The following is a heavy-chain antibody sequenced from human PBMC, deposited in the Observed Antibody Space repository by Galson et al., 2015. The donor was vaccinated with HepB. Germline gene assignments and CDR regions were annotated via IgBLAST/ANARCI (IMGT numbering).Heavy chain of an antibody. CDR3: ARTTVTTLVGFDP. J-gene: IGHJ5*02. D-gene: IGHD4-17*01. V-gene: IGHV4-39*01. CDR1: GGSISSSSYY. Sequence: ETLSLTCTVSGGSISSSSYYWGWIRQPPGKGLEWIGSIYYSGSTYYNPSLKSRVTISVDTSKNQFSLKLSSVTAADTAVYYCARTTVTTLVGFDPWGQGTLVTVSS. CDR2: IYYSGST.